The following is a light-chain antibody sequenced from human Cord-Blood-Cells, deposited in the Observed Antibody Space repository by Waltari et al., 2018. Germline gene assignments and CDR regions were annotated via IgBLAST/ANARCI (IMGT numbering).Light chain of an antibody. V-gene: IGKV4-1*01. CDR3: QQYYSTPRT. Sequence: DIVMTQSPDSLAVSLGERATMTCKASQSVLYSSNNKNYLAWYQQKPGQPPKLLIYWASTRESGVPDRFSGSGSGTDFTLTISSLQAEDVAVYYCQQYYSTPRTFGQGTKLEIK. J-gene: IGKJ2*01. CDR1: QSVLYSSNNKNY. CDR2: WAS.